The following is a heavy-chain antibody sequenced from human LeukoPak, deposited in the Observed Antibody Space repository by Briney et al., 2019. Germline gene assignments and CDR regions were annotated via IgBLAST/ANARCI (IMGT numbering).Heavy chain of an antibody. CDR3: ARAPAKWLRYVYFDY. CDR1: GGTFSCYA. CDR2: IIPIFGTA. J-gene: IGHJ4*02. D-gene: IGHD5-12*01. V-gene: IGHV1-69*06. Sequence: GASVKVSCKASGGTFSCYAISWVRQAPGQGLEWMGGIIPIFGTANYAQKFQGRVTITADKSTTTAYMELSSLRSEDTAVYYCARAPAKWLRYVYFDYWGQGTLVTVSS.